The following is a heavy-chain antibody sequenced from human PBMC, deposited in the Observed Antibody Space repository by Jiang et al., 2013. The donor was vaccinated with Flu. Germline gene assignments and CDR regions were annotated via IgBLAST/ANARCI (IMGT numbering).Heavy chain of an antibody. Sequence: SGAEVKRPGASVKVSCKLSGYTLSELSIHWVRQAPGKGLEWMRGFDVEQGEIVYPQKFQGRVTVTEDTSTDTAYMELISLKSEDTAVYYCAAGVRLKAARQCFDPWG. CDR1: GYTLSELS. J-gene: IGHJ5*02. D-gene: IGHD2-15*01. CDR3: AAGVRLKAARQCFDP. CDR2: FDVEQGEI. V-gene: IGHV1-24*01.